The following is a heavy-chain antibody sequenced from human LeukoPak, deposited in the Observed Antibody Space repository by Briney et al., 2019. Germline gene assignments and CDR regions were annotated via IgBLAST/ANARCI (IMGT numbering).Heavy chain of an antibody. CDR3: AKSYCGGDCG. Sequence: GGSLRLSCAASGFLFGSFGMHWVRQAPGKGPEWVALIWNDGGKKYYADSVRGRLTISRDNSKNTLYLQMNSLRAEDTAVYYCAKSYCGGDCGWGPGTLVTVSS. J-gene: IGHJ4*02. D-gene: IGHD2-21*02. CDR2: IWNDGGKK. V-gene: IGHV3-33*03. CDR1: GFLFGSFG.